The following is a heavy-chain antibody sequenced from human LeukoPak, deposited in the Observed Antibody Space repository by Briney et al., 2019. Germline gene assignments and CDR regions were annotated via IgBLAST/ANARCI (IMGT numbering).Heavy chain of an antibody. CDR3: ATGIVGLTTSSSYYFMDV. D-gene: IGHD1-26*01. CDR2: INQDGSEK. Sequence: GGSLRLSCAASAFTFSNYWMSWVRQAPGKGLEGVGNINQDGSEKYYVDPVKGGVTISRDNTKNSLYMEVKRLRVEDTAVYDCATGIVGLTTSSSYYFMDVWGKGTTVTVSS. CDR1: AFTFSNYW. J-gene: IGHJ6*03. V-gene: IGHV3-7*01.